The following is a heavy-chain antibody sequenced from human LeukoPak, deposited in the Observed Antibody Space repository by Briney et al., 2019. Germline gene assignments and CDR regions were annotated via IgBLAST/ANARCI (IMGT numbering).Heavy chain of an antibody. V-gene: IGHV4-34*01. CDR2: INRSGST. D-gene: IGHD2-2*02. CDR3: ARMTEPYCSSTSCYTPDAFDI. Sequence: SETLSLTCAVYGGSFSGYYWSWIRQPPGKGLEWIGEINRSGSTNYNPSLKSRVTISVDTSKNQFSLKLSSVTAADTAVYYCARMTEPYCSSTSCYTPDAFDIWGQGTMVTVSS. J-gene: IGHJ3*02. CDR1: GGSFSGYY.